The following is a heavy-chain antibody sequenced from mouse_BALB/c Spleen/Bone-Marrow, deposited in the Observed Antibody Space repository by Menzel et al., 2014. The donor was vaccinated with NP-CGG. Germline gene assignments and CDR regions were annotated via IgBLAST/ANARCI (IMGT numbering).Heavy chain of an antibody. D-gene: IGHD2-14*01. CDR3: ARGGDRYDDWFAY. V-gene: IGHV1S29*02. Sequence: EVQLQQSGPELVKPGASVKISCKASGYTFTDYNMHWVRQSHGKSLEWIGYIYPYNGGTGYNQKFKSKATSTVDNSSSTAYMELRSLTSEDSAVYYCARGGDRYDDWFAYWGQGTLVTVSA. J-gene: IGHJ3*01. CDR2: IYPYNGGT. CDR1: GYTFTDYN.